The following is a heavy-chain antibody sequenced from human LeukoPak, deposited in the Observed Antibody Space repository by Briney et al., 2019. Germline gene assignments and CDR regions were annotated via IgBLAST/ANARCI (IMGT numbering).Heavy chain of an antibody. J-gene: IGHJ4*02. V-gene: IGHV3-30-3*01. D-gene: IGHD6-6*01. CDR1: GFTFSSYA. CDR2: ISYDGSNK. CDR3: ARDRPPDGSSSFDY. Sequence: GGSLRLSCAASGFTFSSYAMHWVRQAPGKGLEWVAVISYDGSNKYYADSVKGRFTISRDNSKNTLYLQMNSLRAEDTAVYYCARDRPPDGSSSFDYWGQGTLVTVSS.